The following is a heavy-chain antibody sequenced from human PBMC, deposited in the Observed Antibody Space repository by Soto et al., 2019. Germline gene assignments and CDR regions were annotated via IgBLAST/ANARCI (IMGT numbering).Heavy chain of an antibody. D-gene: IGHD3-22*01. CDR2: ISYNGDNK. V-gene: IGHV3-30*18. CDR1: GFTFSNYG. CDR3: AKELHSSVWAAYNFDY. Sequence: QVQLVESGGGVVQPGRSLRLSCAASGFTFSNYGMHWVRQAPGKGLGWVAHISYNGDNKYYADSVKGRFTISRDNTKNTLYLQMNSLRAEDSAVYYCAKELHSSVWAAYNFDYWGQGTLVTVSS. J-gene: IGHJ4*02.